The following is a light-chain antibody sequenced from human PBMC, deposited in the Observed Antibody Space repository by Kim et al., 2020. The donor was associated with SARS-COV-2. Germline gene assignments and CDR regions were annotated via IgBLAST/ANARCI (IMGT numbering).Light chain of an antibody. J-gene: IGKJ3*01. CDR3: QQRSDWPT. V-gene: IGKV3-11*01. Sequence: EVVLTQSPATLSLSPGERATLSCRASRSVGSYLAWYQQKPGQPPRLLIYDASNRAIGIPVRFSGSGSGTDFTLTISSLEPEDFAVYYCQQRSDWPTFGPGTKVDIK. CDR2: DAS. CDR1: RSVGSY.